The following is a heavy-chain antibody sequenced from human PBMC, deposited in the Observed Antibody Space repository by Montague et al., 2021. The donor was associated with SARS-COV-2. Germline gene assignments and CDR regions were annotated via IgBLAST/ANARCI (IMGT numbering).Heavy chain of an antibody. CDR2: MYYTGTS. V-gene: IGHV4-59*02. D-gene: IGHD2-2*02. CDR1: GGSASGYY. J-gene: IGHJ4*01. Sequence: SETLSLTCAISGGSASGYYWAWIWQPPGKGLEWIGYMYYTGTSNYNPSLKSRVSMSIDTSKNHFSPNLTSVAAADTGAYYCARGLSYTSMFRFFDYWGHGAQVTASS. CDR3: ARGLSYTSMFRFFDY.